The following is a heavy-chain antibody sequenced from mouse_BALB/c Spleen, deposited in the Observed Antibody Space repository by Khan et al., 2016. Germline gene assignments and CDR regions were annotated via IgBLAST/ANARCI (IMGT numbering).Heavy chain of an antibody. V-gene: IGHV11-2*02. Sequence: EVQLLETGGGLVQPGGSRGLSCEGSGFTFNGFWMSWVRQTPGKTLEWIGDINSDGSAINYAPSIKDRFTIFRDNDKSTLYLQMSNVRSEDTATYFCMRYDGYYWYFDVWGAGTTVTVSS. D-gene: IGHD2-3*01. J-gene: IGHJ1*01. CDR3: MRYDGYYWYFDV. CDR2: INSDGSAI. CDR1: GFTFNGFW.